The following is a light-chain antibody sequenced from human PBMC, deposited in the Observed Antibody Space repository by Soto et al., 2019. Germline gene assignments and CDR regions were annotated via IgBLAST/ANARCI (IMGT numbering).Light chain of an antibody. CDR2: SVS. CDR1: QSVSSN. Sequence: EIVLPQSPATLSVSPGESATLSCRASQSVSSNVAWYQQKPGQAPRLLIYSVSTRAAGIPARFRGSGSGTEFTLTINSLQAEDFAIYYCQQYNKWPPWTVGQGTKVDIK. V-gene: IGKV3-15*01. J-gene: IGKJ1*01. CDR3: QQYNKWPPWT.